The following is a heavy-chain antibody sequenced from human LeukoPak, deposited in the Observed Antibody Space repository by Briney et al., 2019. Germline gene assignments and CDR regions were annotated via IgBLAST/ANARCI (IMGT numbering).Heavy chain of an antibody. J-gene: IGHJ4*02. CDR3: ARDITGTTSKEGGFDY. V-gene: IGHV3-33*01. CDR2: IWYDGSNK. CDR1: GFSFSSYG. D-gene: IGHD1-20*01. Sequence: GRSLRLSCAASGFSFSSYGMHWVRQAPGKGLEWVAVIWYDGSNKYYSDSVKGRFTISRDNSKNTLYLQMNSLGAEDTAVYYCARDITGTTSKEGGFDYWGQGTLVTVSS.